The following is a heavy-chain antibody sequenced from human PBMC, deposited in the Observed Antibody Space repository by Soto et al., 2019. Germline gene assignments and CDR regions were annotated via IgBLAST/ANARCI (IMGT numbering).Heavy chain of an antibody. V-gene: IGHV4-59*01. CDR3: ARDGSGYDFWSGPYFFDY. CDR2: IYYNGRT. D-gene: IGHD3-3*01. J-gene: IGHJ4*02. Sequence: QVQLQESGPGLVKPSETLSLTCTVSGGSISTYYWSWIRQPPGKGLEWIGYIYYNGRTNYNPSLESRVTISLDTSKSQFSLKLSSVSAVDTAVYYCARDGSGYDFWSGPYFFDYWGPGTLVTVSS. CDR1: GGSISTYY.